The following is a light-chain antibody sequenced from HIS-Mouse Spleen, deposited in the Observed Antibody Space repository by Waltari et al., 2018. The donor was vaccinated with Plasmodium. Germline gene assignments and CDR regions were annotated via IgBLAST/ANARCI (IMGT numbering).Light chain of an antibody. CDR2: WAS. Sequence: DILMTQSPYLLAVYLGAPATINRQSTQSVLYSSNNKNYLAWYQQKPGQPPKLLMYWASTRESGVPDRFSGSGSWTDFTPTIISLQAEDVAVYYCQQYYSTPPLTFGGGTKVEIK. CDR3: QQYYSTPPLT. V-gene: IGKV4-1*01. CDR1: QSVLYSSNNKNY. J-gene: IGKJ4*01.